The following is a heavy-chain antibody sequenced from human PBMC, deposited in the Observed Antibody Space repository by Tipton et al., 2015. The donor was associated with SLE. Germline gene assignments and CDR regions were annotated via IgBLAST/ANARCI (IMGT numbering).Heavy chain of an antibody. Sequence: QLVQSGAEVKESGESLKISCKGSGYSFTTYWIGWVRQMPGKGLEWMGIVFPGDSDTRYSPSFQGQVTMSADKSISTAYLQWSSLKASDTGIYYCARVRDVDQMEPSFYYVMDVWGQGTTDTVSS. CDR3: ARVRDVDQMEPSFYYVMDV. CDR2: VFPGDSDT. J-gene: IGHJ6*02. D-gene: IGHD3-16*01. V-gene: IGHV5-51*03. CDR1: GYSFTTYW.